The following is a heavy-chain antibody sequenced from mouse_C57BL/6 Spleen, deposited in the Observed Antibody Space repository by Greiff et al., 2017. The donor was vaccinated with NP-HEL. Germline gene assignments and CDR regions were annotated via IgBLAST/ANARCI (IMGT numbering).Heavy chain of an antibody. J-gene: IGHJ2*01. V-gene: IGHV1-52*01. CDR1: GYTFTSYW. Sequence: QVQLKQPGAELVRPGSSVKLSCKASGYTFTSYWMHWVKQRPIQGLEWIGNIDPSDSETHYNQKFKDKATLTVDKSSSTAYMQLSSLTSEDSAVYYCARGEEGNFDDWGQGTTLTVSS. CDR3: ARGEEGNFDD. CDR2: IDPSDSET.